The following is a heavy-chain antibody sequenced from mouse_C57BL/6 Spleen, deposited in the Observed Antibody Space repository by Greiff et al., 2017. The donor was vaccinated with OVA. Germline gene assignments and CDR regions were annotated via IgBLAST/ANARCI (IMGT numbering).Heavy chain of an antibody. V-gene: IGHV2-2*01. Sequence: QVQLKESGPGLVQPSQSLSITCTVSGFSLTSYGVHWVRQSPGKGLEWLGVIWSGGSTDYNAAFISRLSISKDNSKSQVFLKMNSLQADDTAIYYCARAGDYDGYYFDYWGQGTTLTVSS. J-gene: IGHJ2*01. CDR1: GFSLTSYG. CDR3: ARAGDYDGYYFDY. CDR2: IWSGGST. D-gene: IGHD2-4*01.